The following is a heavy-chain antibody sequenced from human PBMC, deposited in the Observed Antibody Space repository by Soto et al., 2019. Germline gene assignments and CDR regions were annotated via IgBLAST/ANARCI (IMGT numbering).Heavy chain of an antibody. CDR2: IYHSGST. Sequence: QVQLQESGPGLVKPSGTLSLTCAVSGGSISSSNWWSWVRQPPGKGLEWIGEIYHSGSTNYNPSRKSRVTISVDKSKNQFSLKLSSVTAADTAVYYCARDKVSRLRLGRHYGMDVWGQGTTVTVSS. J-gene: IGHJ6*02. V-gene: IGHV4-4*02. CDR3: ARDKVSRLRLGRHYGMDV. CDR1: GGSISSSNW. D-gene: IGHD3-16*01.